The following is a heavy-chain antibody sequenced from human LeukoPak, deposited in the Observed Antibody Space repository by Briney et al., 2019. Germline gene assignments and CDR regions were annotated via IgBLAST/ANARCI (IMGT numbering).Heavy chain of an antibody. J-gene: IGHJ4*02. CDR2: ISSSSSYI. V-gene: IGHV3-21*04. Sequence: GGSLRLSCAASGFTFSSYSMNWVRQAPGKGLEWVSSISSSSSYIYYADSVKGRFTISRDNSKNTLYLQMNSLRAEDTAVYYCAKAYYYDSSGYYLDYWGQGTLVTVSS. D-gene: IGHD3-22*01. CDR3: AKAYYYDSSGYYLDY. CDR1: GFTFSSYS.